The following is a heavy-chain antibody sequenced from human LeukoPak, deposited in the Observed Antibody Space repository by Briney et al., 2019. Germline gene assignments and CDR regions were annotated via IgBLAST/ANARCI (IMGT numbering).Heavy chain of an antibody. CDR3: ARVFFSRDYYYYGMDV. J-gene: IGHJ6*02. CDR2: IYYSGST. Sequence: SETLSLTCTVSGGSISSSSYYWGWIRQPPGKGLEWIGSIYYSGSTYYNPSLKSRVTISVDTSKNQFSLKLSSVTAADTAVYYCARVFFSRDYYYYGMDVWGQGTTVTVSS. D-gene: IGHD3-3*01. V-gene: IGHV4-39*07. CDR1: GGSISSSSYY.